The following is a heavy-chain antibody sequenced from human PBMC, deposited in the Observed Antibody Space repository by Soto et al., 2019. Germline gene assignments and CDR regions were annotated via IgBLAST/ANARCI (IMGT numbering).Heavy chain of an antibody. J-gene: IGHJ6*02. CDR3: ARDTEIVVVVAATPGDYYGMDV. D-gene: IGHD2-15*01. Sequence: QVQLVQSGAEVKKPGSSVKVSCKASGGTFSSYAISWVRQAPGQGLEWMGGIIPIFGTANYAQKFQGRVTITADESTSTAYMELNSLRSEDTAVYYCARDTEIVVVVAATPGDYYGMDVWGQGTTVTVSS. CDR2: IIPIFGTA. CDR1: GGTFSSYA. V-gene: IGHV1-69*01.